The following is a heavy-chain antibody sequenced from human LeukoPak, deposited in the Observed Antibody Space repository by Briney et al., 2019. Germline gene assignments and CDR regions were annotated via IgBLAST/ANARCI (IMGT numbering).Heavy chain of an antibody. CDR2: IYHNGST. Sequence: SETLSLTCAVSGGSISSSNWWSWVRQPPGKGLEWIGEIYHNGSTNYNPSLKSRVTISVDKSKNQFSLKLSSVTAADTAVYYCAGAVVVPAAIEYYFDYWGQGTLVTVSS. CDR1: GGSISSSNW. V-gene: IGHV4-4*02. D-gene: IGHD2-2*01. J-gene: IGHJ4*02. CDR3: AGAVVVPAAIEYYFDY.